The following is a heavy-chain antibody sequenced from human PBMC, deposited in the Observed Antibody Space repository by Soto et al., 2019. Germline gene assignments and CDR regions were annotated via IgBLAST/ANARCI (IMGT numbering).Heavy chain of an antibody. CDR1: GGTFSSYV. D-gene: IGHD4-17*01. Sequence: QVQRVQSGAEVKKPGSSVKVSCKASGGTFSSYVISWVRQAPGQGLEWMAGIIPLFGTADYAQKFQGRVTITADESTSTAYMELSSLRSEDTAVYYCATNYGDYRYYYGMDVWGQGATVAVSS. CDR2: IIPLFGTA. CDR3: ATNYGDYRYYYGMDV. V-gene: IGHV1-69*12. J-gene: IGHJ6*02.